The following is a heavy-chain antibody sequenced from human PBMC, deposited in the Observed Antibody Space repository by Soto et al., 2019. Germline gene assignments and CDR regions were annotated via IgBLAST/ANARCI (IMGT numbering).Heavy chain of an antibody. CDR3: AHRLSRSWYLAWDWFDP. CDR1: GFSLSTSGVG. Sequence: QITLKESGPTLVKPTQTLTLTCTFSGFSLSTSGVGVGWIRQPPGKALEWLALIYWDDDKRYSPSLKSRLTITKDTSKNKVVLTMTNMDPVDTATYYCAHRLSRSWYLAWDWFDPWGQGTLVTVSS. J-gene: IGHJ5*02. CDR2: IYWDDDK. D-gene: IGHD6-13*01. V-gene: IGHV2-5*02.